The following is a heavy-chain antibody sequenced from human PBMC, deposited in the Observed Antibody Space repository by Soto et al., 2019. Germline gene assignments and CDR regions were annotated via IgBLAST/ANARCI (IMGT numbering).Heavy chain of an antibody. Sequence: GSLRLSCAGSGFTFGDSYMSWIRQAPGKGLEWLSYISPGSRYPAYADSVKGRSTISRDNAKRSLYLQMMSLTAEDTAIYYCVSGAGGGLFDTWGQGTMVTVSS. CDR2: ISPGSRYP. J-gene: IGHJ5*02. V-gene: IGHV3-11*06. CDR1: GFTFGDSY. D-gene: IGHD2-8*02. CDR3: VSGAGGGLFDT.